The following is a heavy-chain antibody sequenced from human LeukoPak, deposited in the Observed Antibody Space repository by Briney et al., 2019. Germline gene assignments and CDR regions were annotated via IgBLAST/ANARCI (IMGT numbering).Heavy chain of an antibody. J-gene: IGHJ4*02. V-gene: IGHV4-59*01. CDR2: IYYSGST. CDR3: AREPGEWGGYYFDY. Sequence: KPSETLSLTCTVSGGSISSYYWSWIRQPPGKGLEWIGYIYYSGSTNYNPSLKSRVTISVDTSKNQFSLKLSSVTAADTAVYYCAREPGEWGGYYFDYWGQGTLVTVSS. CDR1: GGSISSYY. D-gene: IGHD3-10*01.